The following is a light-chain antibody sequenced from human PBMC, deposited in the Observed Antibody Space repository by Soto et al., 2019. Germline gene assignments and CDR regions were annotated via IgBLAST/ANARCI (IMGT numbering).Light chain of an antibody. V-gene: IGKV1-33*01. J-gene: IGKJ4*01. CDR3: QQFDSIPLT. CDR2: DVS. Sequence: DIQMTQSPSSLSASVGDRVTITCQASQDISTHLTWFQQKPGKAPKLLIYDVSILETGVPSRFSGSGSGTHFTFSISSLQPEDIATYYCQQFDSIPLTFGGGTKVDIK. CDR1: QDISTH.